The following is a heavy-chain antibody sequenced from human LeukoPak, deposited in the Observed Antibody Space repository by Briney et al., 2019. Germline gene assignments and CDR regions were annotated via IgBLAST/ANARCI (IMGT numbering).Heavy chain of an antibody. V-gene: IGHV3-30-3*02. CDR2: ISYDGSNK. CDR1: GFTFSSYA. CDR3: AKQYSFGCFDY. J-gene: IGHJ4*02. D-gene: IGHD5-18*01. Sequence: PGGSLRLSCAASGFTFSSYAMHWVRQAPGKGLEWVAVISYDGSNKYYTDSVKGRFTISRDNSKNTLYLQMNSLGAEDTAVYYCAKQYSFGCFDYWGQGTLVTVSS.